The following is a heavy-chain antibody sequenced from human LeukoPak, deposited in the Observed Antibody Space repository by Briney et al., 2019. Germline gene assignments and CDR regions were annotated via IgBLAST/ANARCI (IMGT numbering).Heavy chain of an antibody. Sequence: GGSLRLSCVVSGFTFSSYWMHWVRQAPGKGLVWVSRINSDGSTTSYADSVKGRFTISRDNAKNTLYLQMNRLRAEDTAVYYCARVLTGTAPFDYWGQGTLVTVSS. D-gene: IGHD7-27*01. J-gene: IGHJ4*02. CDR1: GFTFSSYW. V-gene: IGHV3-74*01. CDR3: ARVLTGTAPFDY. CDR2: INSDGSTT.